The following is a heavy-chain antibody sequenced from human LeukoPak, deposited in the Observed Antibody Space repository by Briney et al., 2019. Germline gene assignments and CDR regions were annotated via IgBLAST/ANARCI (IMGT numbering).Heavy chain of an antibody. D-gene: IGHD2-2*01. CDR3: ARGGSTSPADYYYGMDV. J-gene: IGHJ6*02. Sequence: SVKLSRNASVGTFSSYAISWVRDAPGQGREWMGRIIRMLGIANYAQKFQGRVTITADKSTSTAYMELSSLRSEDTAVYYCARGGSTSPADYYYGMDVWGQGTTVTVSS. CDR2: IIRMLGIA. V-gene: IGHV1-69*04. CDR1: VGTFSSYA.